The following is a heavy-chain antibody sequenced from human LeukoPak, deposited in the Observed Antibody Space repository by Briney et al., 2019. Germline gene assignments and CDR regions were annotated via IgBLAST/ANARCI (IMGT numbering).Heavy chain of an antibody. Sequence: PGGSLRLSCAASGFTFSSYGIHWVRLPPGKGLEWVAATSNDGSYKYSADSVRGRFTISRDNSKNTVYLQMNSLRAEDTAVYYCAKGDDHAGTSWFDPWGRGTLVTVSS. CDR2: TSNDGSYK. CDR3: AKGDDHAGTSWFDP. J-gene: IGHJ5*02. CDR1: GFTFSSYG. D-gene: IGHD1-14*01. V-gene: IGHV3-30*18.